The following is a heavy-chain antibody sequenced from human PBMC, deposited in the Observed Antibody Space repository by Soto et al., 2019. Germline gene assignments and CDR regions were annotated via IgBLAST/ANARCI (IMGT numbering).Heavy chain of an antibody. D-gene: IGHD5-12*01. J-gene: IGHJ5*02. V-gene: IGHV1-2*02. Sequence: GASVNVSCKSSGYTFTGYYIHWGRQAPGQGLEWMGWINPNSGGTNYAQKFQGRVTMTRDTSISTAYMELSRLRSDDTAVYYCARALLRRLNRFDPWGQGTLVTVSS. CDR2: INPNSGGT. CDR3: ARALLRRLNRFDP. CDR1: GYTFTGYY.